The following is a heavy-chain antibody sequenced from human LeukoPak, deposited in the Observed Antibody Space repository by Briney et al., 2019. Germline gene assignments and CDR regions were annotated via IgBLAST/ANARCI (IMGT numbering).Heavy chain of an antibody. Sequence: SVKVSCKASGGSFSSYAISWVRQAPGQGLEWMGRIIPIFGTANYAQKFQGRVTITTDESTSTAYMELSSLRSEDTAVYYCARDSYYGRPFDYWGQGTLVTVSS. J-gene: IGHJ4*02. CDR2: IIPIFGTA. V-gene: IGHV1-69*05. CDR3: ARDSYYGRPFDY. CDR1: GGSFSSYA. D-gene: IGHD4-17*01.